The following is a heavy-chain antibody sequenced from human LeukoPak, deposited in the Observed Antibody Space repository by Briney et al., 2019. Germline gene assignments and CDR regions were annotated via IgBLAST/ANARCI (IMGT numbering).Heavy chain of an antibody. CDR1: GFTFSNYV. Sequence: PGGSLRLSCAASGFTFSNYVVSWVRQAPGKGLEWVSAISVSGGSTYYADSVKGRFTISRDNSKNTLYLQMNSLRAEDTAVYYCAKTTLRWELLQGYYFDYWGQGTLVTVSS. V-gene: IGHV3-23*01. D-gene: IGHD1-26*01. CDR3: AKTTLRWELLQGYYFDY. J-gene: IGHJ4*02. CDR2: ISVSGGST.